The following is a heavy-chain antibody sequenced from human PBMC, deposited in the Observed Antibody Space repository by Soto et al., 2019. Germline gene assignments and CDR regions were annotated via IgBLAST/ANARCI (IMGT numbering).Heavy chain of an antibody. D-gene: IGHD6-13*01. CDR2: ISSSSSTI. V-gene: IGHV3-48*02. J-gene: IGHJ6*02. CDR3: ARSIAAAGTYYYYYGMDV. Sequence: GGSLRLSCAASGFTFSSYSMNWVRQAPGKGLEWVSYISSSSSTIYYADSVKGRFTISRDNAKNSLYLQMNSLRDEDTAVYYCARSIAAAGTYYYYYGMDVWGQGTTVTVSS. CDR1: GFTFSSYS.